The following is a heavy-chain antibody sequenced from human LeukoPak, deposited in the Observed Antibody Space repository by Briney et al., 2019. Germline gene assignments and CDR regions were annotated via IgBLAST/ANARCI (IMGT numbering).Heavy chain of an antibody. J-gene: IGHJ3*02. V-gene: IGHV4-34*01. D-gene: IGHD3-10*01. Sequence: SETLSLTCAVYGGSFSGYYWSWIRQPPGKGLQWIGEINHSGSTNYNPSLKSRVTISVDTSKNQFSLKLSSVTAADTAVYYCASGRGISMVRGVKTFDIWGLGTMVTVSS. CDR2: INHSGST. CDR1: GGSFSGYY. CDR3: ASGRGISMVRGVKTFDI.